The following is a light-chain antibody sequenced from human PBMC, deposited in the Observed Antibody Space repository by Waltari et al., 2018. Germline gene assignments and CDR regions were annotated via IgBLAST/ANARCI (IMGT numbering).Light chain of an antibody. CDR3: HQYDNLPQT. J-gene: IGKJ2*01. Sequence: DIQMTQSPSSLSASVGDRVTITCQASQDITNYLNWYQQKPGKAPKLLIYDASNLETGVPSRFSRSGSGTYFTFTISSLQPEDFATYYCHQYDNLPQTFGQGTKVEI. V-gene: IGKV1-33*01. CDR2: DAS. CDR1: QDITNY.